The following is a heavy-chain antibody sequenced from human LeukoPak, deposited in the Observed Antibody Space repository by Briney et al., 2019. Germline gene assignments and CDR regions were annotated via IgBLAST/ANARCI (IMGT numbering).Heavy chain of an antibody. CDR2: LDPNSGGT. CDR1: GYTFTGYA. J-gene: IGHJ4*02. D-gene: IGHD2-2*01. V-gene: IGHV1-2*06. CDR3: TRDLTIPGPIGI. Sequence: ASVKVSCKASGYTFTGYAMHWVRQAPGQGLEWVGRLDPNSGGTNYALDFQGRVTITRDTSINTAYMELSRLRSDDTAKYYCTRDLTIPGPIGIWGQGTLVTVSA.